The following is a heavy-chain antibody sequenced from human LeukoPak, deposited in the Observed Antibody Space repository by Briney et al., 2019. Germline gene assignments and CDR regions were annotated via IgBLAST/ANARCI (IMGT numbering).Heavy chain of an antibody. CDR3: ARDVGYYYDSGGFGPGPFDI. Sequence: SVKVSCKASGGTFSSYALNWVRQAPGQGLEWMGGIVPIFGTTNYAQKFQGRVTITADKSTNTGYMELNSLRSEDTAVYFCARDVGYYYDSGGFGPGPFDIWGQGTTVTVSS. D-gene: IGHD3-22*01. CDR2: IVPIFGTT. V-gene: IGHV1-69*06. CDR1: GGTFSSYA. J-gene: IGHJ3*02.